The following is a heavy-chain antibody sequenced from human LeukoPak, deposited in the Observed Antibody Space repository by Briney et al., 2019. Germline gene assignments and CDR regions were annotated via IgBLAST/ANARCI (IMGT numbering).Heavy chain of an antibody. CDR1: GGSFSGYY. J-gene: IGHJ4*02. CDR2: INHSGST. Sequence: SETLSLTCAVYGGSFSGYYWSWIRQPPGKGLEWIGEINHSGSTNYNPSLKSRVTISVDTSKNQFSLKLSSVTAADTAVYYCARGVGGAPSLVRGTPFFDYWGQGTLVTVSS. D-gene: IGHD3-10*01. V-gene: IGHV4-34*01. CDR3: ARGVGGAPSLVRGTPFFDY.